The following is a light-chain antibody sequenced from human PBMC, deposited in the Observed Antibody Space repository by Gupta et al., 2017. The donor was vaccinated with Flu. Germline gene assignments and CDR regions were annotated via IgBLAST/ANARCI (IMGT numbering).Light chain of an antibody. CDR2: DAS. CDR1: QSVSSNY. CDR3: QQYGSSPPNT. V-gene: IGKV3-20*01. Sequence: ATLSCRASQSVSSNYLAGYQQKPGQAPRLLIYDASRRATGIPDRFSGSGSGTDFTLTISRLEPEDFAVYYCQQYGSSPPNTFGQGTRLE. J-gene: IGKJ5*01.